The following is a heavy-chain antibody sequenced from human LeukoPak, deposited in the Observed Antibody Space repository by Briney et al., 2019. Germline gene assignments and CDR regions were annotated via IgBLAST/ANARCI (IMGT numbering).Heavy chain of an antibody. J-gene: IGHJ6*03. V-gene: IGHV3-30*02. CDR2: MRYDGSNK. D-gene: IGHD4-11*01. CDR1: GFTFSSYG. CDR3: AKDSTVYYYYYMEV. Sequence: GGSLRLSCAASGFTFSSYGMHWVRQAPGKGLEGVAFMRYDGSNKYYADSVKGRFTISRDNSKNTLYLQMNSLRAEDTAVYYCAKDSTVYYYYYMEVWGKGTTVTVSS.